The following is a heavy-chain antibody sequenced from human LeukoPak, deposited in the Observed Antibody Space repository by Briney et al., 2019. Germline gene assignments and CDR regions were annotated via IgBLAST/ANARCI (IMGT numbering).Heavy chain of an antibody. CDR3: ARSSSEAIDI. J-gene: IGHJ3*02. Sequence: GGSPRLSCAASGFNFNTYSMNWVRQAPGKGLEWVSSISSSSSHIYYADSLKGRFTIARDNAKNSLYLQMNSLRAEDTAVYYCARSSSEAIDIWGQGTMVTVSS. CDR1: GFNFNTYS. V-gene: IGHV3-21*01. CDR2: ISSSSSHI.